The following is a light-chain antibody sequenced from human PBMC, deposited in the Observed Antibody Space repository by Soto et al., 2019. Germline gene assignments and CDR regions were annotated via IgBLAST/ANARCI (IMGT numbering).Light chain of an antibody. CDR1: QSVGTS. CDR3: QQRVNWPPRDT. Sequence: DIVLTQSPAPLSLSPGERASLSCRASQSVGTSLAWYQQRPGQAPRLLLSAASTRATGIPPRFSGSGTGTDFTLTISGLQPEDVAVYYCQQRVNWPPRDTFGQGTKLEIK. J-gene: IGKJ2*01. V-gene: IGKV3-11*01. CDR2: AAS.